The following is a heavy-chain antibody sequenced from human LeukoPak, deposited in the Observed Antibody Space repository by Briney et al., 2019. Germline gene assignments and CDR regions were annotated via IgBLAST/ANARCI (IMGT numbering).Heavy chain of an antibody. CDR3: ASYGYCSSTSGSAFYY. D-gene: IGHD2-2*01. CDR1: GFTFSSYS. CDR2: ISSSSSYI. Sequence: GGSLRLSCAASGFTFSSYSMNWGRQAPGKGLEWVSSISSSSSYIYYAASVKGRFTISRDNAKNSLYLQMNSLRAEDTAVYYCASYGYCSSTSGSAFYYWGQGTLVTVSS. J-gene: IGHJ4*02. V-gene: IGHV3-21*01.